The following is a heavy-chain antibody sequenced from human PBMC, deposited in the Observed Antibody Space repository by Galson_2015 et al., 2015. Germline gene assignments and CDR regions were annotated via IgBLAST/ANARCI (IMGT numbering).Heavy chain of an antibody. Sequence: SLRLSCAASGFTLRNYDMHWVRQATGMTLEWVSAIGTAGDTYYPGSVKGRFTISRENAKNSLYLQMSSLRAGDTAVYYCARRAYGAFDIWGQGTMVTVSS. V-gene: IGHV3-13*01. CDR3: ARRAYGAFDI. D-gene: IGHD3-16*01. J-gene: IGHJ3*02. CDR2: IGTAGDT. CDR1: GFTLRNYD.